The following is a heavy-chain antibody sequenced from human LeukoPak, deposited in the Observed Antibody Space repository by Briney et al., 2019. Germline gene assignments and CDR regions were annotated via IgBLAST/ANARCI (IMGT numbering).Heavy chain of an antibody. Sequence: GESLKISCKGSGYSFTSYWIGWVRQMPGKGLEWMGIIYPGDSDTRYSPSFQGQVTISADKSISTAYLQWRSLKASDTAMYYCARQVVASLGAFDIWGQGTMVTVSS. V-gene: IGHV5-51*01. J-gene: IGHJ3*02. CDR3: ARQVVASLGAFDI. CDR2: IYPGDSDT. CDR1: GYSFTSYW. D-gene: IGHD2-15*01.